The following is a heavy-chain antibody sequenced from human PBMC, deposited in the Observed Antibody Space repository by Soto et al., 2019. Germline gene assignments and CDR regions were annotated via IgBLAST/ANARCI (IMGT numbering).Heavy chain of an antibody. D-gene: IGHD6-6*01. CDR3: ARHLDEYSRASGFDY. V-gene: IGHV5-51*06. Sequence: ESLYIFIEGSGYSCSSHGVGWVRQMPGKGLEWMGIIYPGDSNIRYSPSLEGQIEMYADRSINPAYLRLSRLKASDTATYYGARHLDEYSRASGFDYWGQGPLVTVSS. CDR1: GYSCSSHG. CDR2: IYPGDSNI. J-gene: IGHJ4*02.